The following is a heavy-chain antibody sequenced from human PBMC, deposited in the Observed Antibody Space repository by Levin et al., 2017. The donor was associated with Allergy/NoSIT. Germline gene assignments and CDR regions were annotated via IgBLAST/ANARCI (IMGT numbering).Heavy chain of an antibody. D-gene: IGHD3-9*01. J-gene: IGHJ3*02. CDR1: GFSLSTSGVG. CDR2: IYWDDDK. Sequence: SGPTLVKPTQTLTLTCTFSGFSLSTSGVGVGWIRQPPGKALEWLALIYWDDDKRYSPSLKSRLTITKDTSKNQVVLTMTNMDPVDTATYYCAHLDDPTLDYDILTGYRDAFDIWGQGTMVTVSS. CDR3: AHLDDPTLDYDILTGYRDAFDI. V-gene: IGHV2-5*02.